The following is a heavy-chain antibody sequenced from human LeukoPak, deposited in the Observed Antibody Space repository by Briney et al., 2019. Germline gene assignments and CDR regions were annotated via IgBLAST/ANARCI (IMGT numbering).Heavy chain of an antibody. D-gene: IGHD6-6*01. CDR2: ISSSSSYI. CDR3: ARDDSWVCSPCRVGAFDI. CDR1: GFTFSSYS. J-gene: IGHJ3*02. Sequence: GGSLRLSCAASGFTFSSYSMNWVRQAPGKGLEWVSSISSSSSYIYYADSVKGRFTISRDNAKNSLYLQMNSLRAEDTAVYYCARDDSWVCSPCRVGAFDIWGQGTMVTVSS. V-gene: IGHV3-21*01.